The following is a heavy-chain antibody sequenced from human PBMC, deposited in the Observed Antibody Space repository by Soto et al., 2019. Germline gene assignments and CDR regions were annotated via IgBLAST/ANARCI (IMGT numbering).Heavy chain of an antibody. V-gene: IGHV1-18*04. CDR2: ISAYNGNT. D-gene: IGHD5-12*01. CDR1: GYTFTSYG. CDR3: ARDSGYDSADAFDI. J-gene: IGHJ3*02. Sequence: ASVKVSCKASGYTFTSYGISWVRQAPGQGLEWMGWISAYNGNTNYAQKLQGRVTMTTDTSTSTAYMELRSLRSDDTAVYYCARDSGYDSADAFDIWGQGTMVTVSS.